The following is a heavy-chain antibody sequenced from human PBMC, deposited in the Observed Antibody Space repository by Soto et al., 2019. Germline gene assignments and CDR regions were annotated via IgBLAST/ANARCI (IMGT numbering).Heavy chain of an antibody. V-gene: IGHV4-4*02. CDR2: IYHSGST. CDR3: ARAPLAARGYYYGMDV. J-gene: IGHJ6*02. D-gene: IGHD6-6*01. CDR1: GGSISSSNW. Sequence: QVQLQESGPGLVKPSGTLSLTCAVSGGSISSSNWWSWVRQPPGKGLGGIGEIYHSGSTNYNPSLKSRVTISVDKSKNQFSLKLSSVTAADTAVYYCARAPLAARGYYYGMDVWGQGTTVTVSS.